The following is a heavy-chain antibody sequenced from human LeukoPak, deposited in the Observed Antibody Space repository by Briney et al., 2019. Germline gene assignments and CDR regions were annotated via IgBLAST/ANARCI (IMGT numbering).Heavy chain of an antibody. Sequence: KPSETLSLTGAVYGGSFSGYYWSWIRQPPGKGLEWIGEINHSGSTNYNPSLKSRVTISVDTSKNQFSLKLSSVTAADTAVYYCATKYCSSTSCYPEPIDYWGQGTLVTVSS. CDR3: ATKYCSSTSCYPEPIDY. CDR1: GGSFSGYY. CDR2: INHSGST. J-gene: IGHJ4*02. V-gene: IGHV4-34*01. D-gene: IGHD2-2*01.